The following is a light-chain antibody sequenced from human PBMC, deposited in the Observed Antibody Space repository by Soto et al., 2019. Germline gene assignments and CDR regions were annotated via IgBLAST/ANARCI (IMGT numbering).Light chain of an antibody. Sequence: HLTPSSFTLSETVADTFPVTCRASQSISGWLAWYQQKPGEAPKLLIYDASALPRGVPSRFSGSGSGTKFTLTITSLQPDDFATYYCQQYETFSGTFGQGTKVDIK. J-gene: IGKJ1*01. CDR3: QQYETFSGT. CDR2: DAS. CDR1: QSISGW. V-gene: IGKV1-5*01.